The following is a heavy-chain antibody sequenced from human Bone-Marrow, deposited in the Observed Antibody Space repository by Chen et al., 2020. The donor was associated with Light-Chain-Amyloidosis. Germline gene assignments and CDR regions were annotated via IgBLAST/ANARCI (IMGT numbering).Heavy chain of an antibody. D-gene: IGHD3-16*01. CDR2: IKEDGSEK. CDR3: ASYNGGAALNI. J-gene: IGHJ3*02. CDR1: GVTCSRYW. V-gene: IGHV3-7*01. Sequence: EGVLVVAGGGLVQEGGSLRLCCAAEGVTCSRYWMSWVRKAPGKGLEWVTNIKEDGSEKYYVDSVKGRFTISRDNAKNSVYLQMNSLKDEDTALYYCASYNGGAALNIWGQGTMVTVSS.